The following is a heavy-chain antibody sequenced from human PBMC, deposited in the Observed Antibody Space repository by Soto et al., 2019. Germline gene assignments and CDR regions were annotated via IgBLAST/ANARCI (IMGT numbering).Heavy chain of an antibody. D-gene: IGHD3-9*01. J-gene: IGHJ4*02. V-gene: IGHV3-64D*09. CDR2: ISSNGGST. Sequence: GGSLRLSCSASGFTFSSYAMHWVRQAPGKGLEYVSAISSNGGSTYYADSVKGRFTISRDNSKNTLYLQISSLRAEDTAVYYFVKAGADILTGYPFCYLGQGTLVTVSS. CDR1: GFTFSSYA. CDR3: VKAGADILTGYPFCY.